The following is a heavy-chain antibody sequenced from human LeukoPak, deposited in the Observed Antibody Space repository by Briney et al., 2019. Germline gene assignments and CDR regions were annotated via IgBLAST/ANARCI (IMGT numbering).Heavy chain of an antibody. Sequence: ASVKVSCKASGYTFTSYVMNWVRQAPGQGLEWMGWINTNTGNPTYAQGFTGRFVFSLDTSVSTAYLQISSLEAEDTGVYYCARDGGNYWFDPWGQGTLVTVSS. CDR2: INTNTGNP. D-gene: IGHD4-23*01. CDR1: GYTFTSYV. V-gene: IGHV7-4-1*02. J-gene: IGHJ5*02. CDR3: ARDGGNYWFDP.